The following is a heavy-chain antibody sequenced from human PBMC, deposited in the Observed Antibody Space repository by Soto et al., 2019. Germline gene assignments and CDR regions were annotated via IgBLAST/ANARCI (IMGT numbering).Heavy chain of an antibody. CDR3: ARNGGTPDLYFDY. J-gene: IGHJ4*02. CDR2: IWYDGSNK. D-gene: IGHD3-16*01. Sequence: GGSLRLSCAASGFTFSSYGMHWVRQAPGKGLEWVAVIWYDGSNKYYADSVKGRFTISRDNAKNSLFLQMNSLRAEDTALYYCARNGGTPDLYFDYWGQGTPVTVSS. CDR1: GFTFSSYG. V-gene: IGHV3-33*01.